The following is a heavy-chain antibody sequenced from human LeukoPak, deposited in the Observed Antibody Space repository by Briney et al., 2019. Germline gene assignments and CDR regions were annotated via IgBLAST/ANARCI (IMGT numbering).Heavy chain of an antibody. D-gene: IGHD2-15*01. CDR1: GDSISNGDYY. Sequence: SETLSLTCTVSGDSISNGDYYWSWIRQHPEKGLECIGHIYYSGATYYNSSLKSRLTISVDTPKSQFSLKLSSMTAADTAMYYCARLSRSSGGYPYVFDIWGQGIMVTVSS. J-gene: IGHJ3*02. CDR2: IYYSGAT. CDR3: ARLSRSSGGYPYVFDI. V-gene: IGHV4-30-4*08.